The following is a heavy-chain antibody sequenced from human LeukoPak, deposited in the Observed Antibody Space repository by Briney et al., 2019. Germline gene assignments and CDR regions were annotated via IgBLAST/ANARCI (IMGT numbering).Heavy chain of an antibody. CDR3: ARPAYYYGSGGAFDDYYYYMDV. D-gene: IGHD3-10*01. CDR2: IYHSGST. J-gene: IGHJ6*03. CDR1: GGSISSSNW. Sequence: PSETLSLTCAVSGGSISSSNWWSWVRQPPGKGLEWIGEIYHSGSTNYNPSLKSRVTISVDTSKNQFSLKLSSVTAADTAVYYCARPAYYYGSGGAFDDYYYYMDVWGKGTTVTISS. V-gene: IGHV4-4*02.